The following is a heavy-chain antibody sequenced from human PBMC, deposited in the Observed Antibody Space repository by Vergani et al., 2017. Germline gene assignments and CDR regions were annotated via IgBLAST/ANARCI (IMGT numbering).Heavy chain of an antibody. V-gene: IGHV4-38-2*02. Sequence: QVQLQESGPGLVKPSETLSLTCSVSGYSISRGYYWGWIGQPPGKGLEWIATVFHSGSAYSNPSLRRRVTISVETSKNQFSLRLTTLTAADTAVYYCARQFWVSQGVGALWWLRQIDSWGQGTLVTVSS. CDR1: GYSISRGYY. CDR2: VFHSGSA. D-gene: IGHD2-21*01. J-gene: IGHJ4*02. CDR3: ARQFWVSQGVGALWWLRQIDS.